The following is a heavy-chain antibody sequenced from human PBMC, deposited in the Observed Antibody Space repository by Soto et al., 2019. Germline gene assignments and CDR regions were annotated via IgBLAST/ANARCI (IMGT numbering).Heavy chain of an antibody. D-gene: IGHD3-22*01. CDR3: ARDPYYDSSGYLASNGMDV. CDR1: GFTVSSNY. J-gene: IGHJ6*02. Sequence: EVQLVESGGGLVQTGWSLRLSCAASGFTVSSNYMSWVRQAPGKGLEWVSVIYSDGSTYYADSVKGRFTISRHNSKNTLYLQMNSLRAEDTAVYYCARDPYYDSSGYLASNGMDVWGQGTTVTVSS. CDR2: IYSDGST. V-gene: IGHV3-53*04.